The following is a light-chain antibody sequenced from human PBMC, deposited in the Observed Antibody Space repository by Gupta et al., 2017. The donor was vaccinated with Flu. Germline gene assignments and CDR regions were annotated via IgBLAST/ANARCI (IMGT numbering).Light chain of an antibody. J-gene: IGKJ3*01. V-gene: IGKV1-12*01. Sequence: DIQMTQSPSSVSASVGDRVTITCRASQDITSWLDWYQQKPGKAPKLLISAASTLQSGVPSRFSGSGSGTDFTLTISSLQPEDFATYYCQQTINFPLTFGPGTKVDI. CDR1: QDITSW. CDR2: AAS. CDR3: QQTINFPLT.